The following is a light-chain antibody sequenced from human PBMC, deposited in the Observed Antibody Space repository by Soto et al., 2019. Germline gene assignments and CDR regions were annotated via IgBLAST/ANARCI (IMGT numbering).Light chain of an antibody. J-gene: IGKJ4*01. Sequence: DIQMTQSPSSLSASVGDRVTITCRASQSITTYLNWYRQKPGKAPKLLIYAASSLQSGVPSRFSGSGSETECTLSISSLQPEDFATYFCQQIYSAALTFCGGTKVEIK. CDR3: QQIYSAALT. V-gene: IGKV1-39*01. CDR2: AAS. CDR1: QSITTY.